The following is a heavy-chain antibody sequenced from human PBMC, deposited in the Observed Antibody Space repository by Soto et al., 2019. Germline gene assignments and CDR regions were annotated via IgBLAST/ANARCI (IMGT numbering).Heavy chain of an antibody. CDR1: GFTFSSYG. J-gene: IGHJ6*02. V-gene: IGHV3-30*18. D-gene: IGHD3-9*01. CDR3: AKDQGALRYFDYYGMDV. Sequence: GGSLRLSCAASGFTFSSYGMHWVRQAPGKGLEWVAVISYDGSNKYYADSVKGRFTISRDNSKNTLYLQMNSLRAEDTAVYYCAKDQGALRYFDYYGMDVWGQGTTVTGLL. CDR2: ISYDGSNK.